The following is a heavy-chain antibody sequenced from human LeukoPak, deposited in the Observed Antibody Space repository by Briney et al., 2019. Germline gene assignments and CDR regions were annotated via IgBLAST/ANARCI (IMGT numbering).Heavy chain of an antibody. J-gene: IGHJ4*02. CDR1: GDSISGYY. Sequence: SETLSLTCTVSGDSISGYYWSWIRQPPGKGLEWIGYIYYTGTTNYNPSLKSRVTISVDTSKNQFSLKLSSVTAADTAVYYCARDKNPQGGFDYWGQGTLVTVSS. D-gene: IGHD3-16*01. CDR3: ARDKNPQGGFDY. CDR2: IYYTGTT. V-gene: IGHV4-59*12.